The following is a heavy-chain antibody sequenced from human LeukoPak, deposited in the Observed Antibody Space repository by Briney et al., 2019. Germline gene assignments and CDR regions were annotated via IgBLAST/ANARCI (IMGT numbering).Heavy chain of an antibody. Sequence: QKFQGRVTMTTDTSTKTAYMELRSLRSDDTAVYYCAKSCTNGVCFDYWGQGTLVTVSS. CDR3: AKSCTNGVCFDY. D-gene: IGHD2-8*01. V-gene: IGHV1-18*01. J-gene: IGHJ4*02.